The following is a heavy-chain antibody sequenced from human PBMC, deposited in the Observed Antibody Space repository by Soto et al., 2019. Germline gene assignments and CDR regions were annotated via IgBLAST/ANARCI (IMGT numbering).Heavy chain of an antibody. Sequence: ASVKVSCKASGYTFTGYYMHWVRQAPGQGLEWMGWINPNSGGTNYAQKFQGRVTMTRDTSISTAYMELSSLTAEDTAVYYCARDLRYCTRTSCYPHRAVLKGFFFDYWGQGTQVTVSS. CDR3: ARDLRYCTRTSCYPHRAVLKGFFFDY. D-gene: IGHD2-2*01. V-gene: IGHV1-2*02. CDR2: INPNSGGT. CDR1: GYTFTGYY. J-gene: IGHJ4*02.